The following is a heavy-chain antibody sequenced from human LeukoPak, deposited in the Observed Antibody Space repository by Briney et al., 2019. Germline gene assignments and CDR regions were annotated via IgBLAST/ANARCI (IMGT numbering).Heavy chain of an antibody. D-gene: IGHD1-26*01. CDR2: IYYTAGS. J-gene: IGHJ4*02. CDR1: GDSVTNDHYF. Sequence: SETLSLTCTVSGDSVTNDHYFWSWTRQPPGEGLEWIGYIYYTAGSYYNPSLRSRVTMSIDTSRNQFSLKLSSVTAADMAVYHCGRGMRYSESYVVEYWGLGTLVTVSS. CDR3: GRGMRYSESYVVEY. V-gene: IGHV4-30-4*01.